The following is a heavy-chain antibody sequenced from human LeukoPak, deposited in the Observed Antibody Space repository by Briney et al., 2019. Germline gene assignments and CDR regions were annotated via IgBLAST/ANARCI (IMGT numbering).Heavy chain of an antibody. Sequence: ASVKVSCKASGYTFTGYYMHRVRQAPGQGLEWMGYIYPSSGATKYAQKFQGRVTMTRDTSISTAYMELSGLRSDDTAVYYCGTLLSNGPFDYWGQGSLVTVSS. CDR3: GTLLSNGPFDY. CDR2: IYPSSGAT. CDR1: GYTFTGYY. V-gene: IGHV1-2*02. J-gene: IGHJ4*02.